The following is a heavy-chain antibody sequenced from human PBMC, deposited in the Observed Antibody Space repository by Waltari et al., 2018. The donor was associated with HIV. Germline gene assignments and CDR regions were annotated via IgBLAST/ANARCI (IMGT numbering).Heavy chain of an antibody. Sequence: EVQLVESGGGLVKPGGSLRLSCVASGFTFSGHSMNWVRQSPGKGLEWVSSISGRDDGVSYADSVKGRFTISRDNSKNTLYLQMNSLRAEDTAVYYCARDYDGCLDYWGQGTLVTVSS. CDR3: ARDYDGCLDY. CDR2: ISGRDDGV. CDR1: GFTFSGHS. J-gene: IGHJ4*02. D-gene: IGHD5-12*01. V-gene: IGHV3-21*02.